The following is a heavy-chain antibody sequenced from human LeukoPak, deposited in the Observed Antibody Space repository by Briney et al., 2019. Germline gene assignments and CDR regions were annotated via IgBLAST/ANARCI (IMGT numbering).Heavy chain of an antibody. CDR2: ISYDGSNK. CDR1: GFTFSSYA. CDR3: ARDRSSSTSCLDY. V-gene: IGHV3-30-3*01. J-gene: IGHJ4*02. D-gene: IGHD2-2*01. Sequence: PGGSLRLSCAASGFTFSSYAMHWVRQAPGKGLEWVAVISYDGSNKYYADSVKGRFTISRDNSKNTLYLQMNSLRAEDTAVYYCARDRSSSTSCLDYWGQGTLVTVSS.